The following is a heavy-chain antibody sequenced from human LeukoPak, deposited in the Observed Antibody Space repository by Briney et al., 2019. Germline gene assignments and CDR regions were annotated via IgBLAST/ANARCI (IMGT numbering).Heavy chain of an antibody. CDR3: ARDRSSSWPDAFDI. D-gene: IGHD6-13*01. CDR2: INPNSGGT. V-gene: IGHV1-2*02. CDR1: GYTFTGYY. J-gene: IGHJ3*02. Sequence: ASVKVSCKAPGYTFTGYYMHWVRQAPGQGLEWMGWINPNSGGTNYAQKFQGRVTMTRDTSISTAYMELSRLRSDDTAVYYCARDRSSSWPDAFDIWGQGTMVNVSS.